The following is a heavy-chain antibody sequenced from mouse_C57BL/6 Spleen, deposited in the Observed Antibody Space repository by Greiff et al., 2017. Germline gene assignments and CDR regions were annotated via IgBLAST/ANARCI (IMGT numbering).Heavy chain of an antibody. D-gene: IGHD2-3*01. Sequence: VHVKQSGPELVKPGASVKISCKASGYSFTGYYMNWVKQSPEKSLEWIGEINTSTGGTTYNQKFKAKATLTVDKSSSTAYMQLKSLTSEDSAIYYCARLYDPSMDYWGQGTSVTVSS. CDR3: ARLYDPSMDY. J-gene: IGHJ4*01. V-gene: IGHV1-42*01. CDR2: INTSTGGT. CDR1: GYSFTGYY.